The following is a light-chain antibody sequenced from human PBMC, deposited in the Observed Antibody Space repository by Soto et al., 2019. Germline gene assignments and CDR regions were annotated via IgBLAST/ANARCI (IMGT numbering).Light chain of an antibody. J-gene: IGKJ1*01. CDR2: GAS. Sequence: EIVLTQSPGTLSLSPGERSTLSCRASQSLSGSYLAWYQQKPGQAPRLLIYGASSRATGIPDRFSGSGSGTDCTLTISILEPEDFAVYYCQQYASSPRTFGQGTKVEV. CDR3: QQYASSPRT. V-gene: IGKV3-20*01. CDR1: QSLSGSY.